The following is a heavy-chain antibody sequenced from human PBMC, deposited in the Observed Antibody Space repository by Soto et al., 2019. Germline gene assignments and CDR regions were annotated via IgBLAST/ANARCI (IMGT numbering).Heavy chain of an antibody. CDR1: GFTVSSNY. D-gene: IGHD3-16*01. Sequence: EVQLVESGGGLVQPGGSLRLSCAASGFTVSSNYMSWVRQAPGKGLEWVSVIYSGGSTYYAESVKGRFTIYRDNSKNTLYLQMNSLRAEDTAVYYCARARGNDYIWGSWGQGTLVTVSS. V-gene: IGHV3-66*01. J-gene: IGHJ4*02. CDR3: ARARGNDYIWGS. CDR2: IYSGGST.